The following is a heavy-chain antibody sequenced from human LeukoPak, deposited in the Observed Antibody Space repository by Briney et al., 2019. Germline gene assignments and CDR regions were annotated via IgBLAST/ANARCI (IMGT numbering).Heavy chain of an antibody. Sequence: GESLKTSCEGSGYEFTSYWIAWVRQMPGKGLEWMGITHPGDSDTRYSPSFQGQVTISADKSISTAYLQWSSLKASDTAMYYCARHRERYYDILTGLMDVWGKGTTVTVSS. J-gene: IGHJ6*03. CDR2: THPGDSDT. CDR1: GYEFTSYW. D-gene: IGHD3-9*01. CDR3: ARHRERYYDILTGLMDV. V-gene: IGHV5-51*01.